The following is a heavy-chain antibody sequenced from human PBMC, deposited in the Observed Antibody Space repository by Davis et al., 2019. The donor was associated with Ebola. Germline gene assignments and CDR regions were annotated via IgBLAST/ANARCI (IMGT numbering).Heavy chain of an antibody. CDR1: GYTFSTCG. J-gene: IGHJ6*02. V-gene: IGHV1-46*01. Sequence: AASVKVSCKASGYTFSTCGISWVRQAPGQGLEWMAIISPITGSTNYAQKFQGRVTMTRDTSTSTVYMELSSLRSEDTAVYYCARGGAKVAHYYGMDVWGQGTTVTVSS. CDR3: ARGGAKVAHYYGMDV. D-gene: IGHD4-23*01. CDR2: ISPITGST.